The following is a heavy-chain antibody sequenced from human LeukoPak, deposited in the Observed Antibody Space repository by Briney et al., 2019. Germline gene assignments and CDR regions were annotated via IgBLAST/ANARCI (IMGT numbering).Heavy chain of an antibody. CDR2: FSDSGDST. CDR3: AVHNSGFCY. V-gene: IGHV3-23*01. Sequence: GGSLRLSCAVSGFTFSIYGMSWVRQAPGKGLEWVSAFSDSGDSTSYADSVKGRFTISRDNSKNTLYLQMNSLRAEDTAVYYCAVHNSGFCYWGQGTQVTVSS. J-gene: IGHJ4*02. D-gene: IGHD3-22*01. CDR1: GFTFSIYG.